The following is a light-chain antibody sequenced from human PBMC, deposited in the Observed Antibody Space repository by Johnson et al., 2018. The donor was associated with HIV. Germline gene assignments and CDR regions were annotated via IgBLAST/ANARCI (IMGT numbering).Light chain of an antibody. Sequence: QAVLTQPPSVSAAPGQKVTVSCSGSSSNIGNNFVSWYQQVPGTAPKLLIYDTDKRPSGIPDRFSGSKSGTSAPLGISGLQTGDEADYYCGTWDNSLSAGVFGSGTKVTVL. J-gene: IGLJ1*01. CDR3: GTWDNSLSAGV. V-gene: IGLV1-51*01. CDR2: DTD. CDR1: SSNIGNNF.